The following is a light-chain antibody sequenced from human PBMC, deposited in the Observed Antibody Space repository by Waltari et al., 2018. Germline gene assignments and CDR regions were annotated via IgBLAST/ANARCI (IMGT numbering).Light chain of an antibody. CDR2: DVS. J-gene: IGLJ1*01. CDR1: SSDDGGYNY. V-gene: IGLV2-11*01. Sequence: QSALTQPRSVSGSPGPSVTISCTGTSSDDGGYNYVPWYQQHPGKAPKLMIYDVSKRPSGVPDRFSGSKSGNTASLTISGLQAEDEADYYCCSYAGSYTYVFGTGTKVTVL. CDR3: CSYAGSYTYV.